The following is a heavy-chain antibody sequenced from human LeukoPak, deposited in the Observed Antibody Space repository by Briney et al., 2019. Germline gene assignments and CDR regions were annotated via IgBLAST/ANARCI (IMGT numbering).Heavy chain of an antibody. J-gene: IGHJ6*02. V-gene: IGHV1-3*01. D-gene: IGHD3-22*01. CDR2: INAGNGNT. Sequence: GASVKVSCKASGYTFTSYAMHWVRQAPGQRLEWMGWINAGNGNTKYSQKFQGRVTIIRDTSASTAYMELSSLRSEDTAVYYCAIVDPDRDYYGMDVWGQGATVTVSS. CDR3: AIVDPDRDYYGMDV. CDR1: GYTFTSYA.